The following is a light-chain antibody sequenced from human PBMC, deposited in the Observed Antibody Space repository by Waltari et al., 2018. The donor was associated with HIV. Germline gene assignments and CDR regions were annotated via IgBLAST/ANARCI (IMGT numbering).Light chain of an antibody. Sequence: DIVMTQSPDVLTVSLGERATITCNCSLSVFDSSNSKNFLAWYHQKVGQPPRLLIHWASTRESGVPDRFSGGGSGTQFSLTISSLLAEDVGIYYCQQYYSTPLTFGPGTKVSVK. J-gene: IGKJ3*01. V-gene: IGKV4-1*01. CDR2: WAS. CDR1: LSVFDSSNSKNF. CDR3: QQYYSTPLT.